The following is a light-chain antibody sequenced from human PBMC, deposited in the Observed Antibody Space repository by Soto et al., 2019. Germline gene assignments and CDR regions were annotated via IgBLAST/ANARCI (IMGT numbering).Light chain of an antibody. CDR3: QQYDSYPWT. CDR2: DAS. CDR1: QSVSGW. J-gene: IGKJ1*01. V-gene: IGKV1-5*01. Sequence: DIQMTQSPSTLAASVGDRVTFTCRASQSVSGWMAWYQQKPGKAPRVLIFDASSLQSGVPSRFSGSGSGTEFTLTISSVQPDDFATYYCQQYDSYPWTFGQGTKVDIK.